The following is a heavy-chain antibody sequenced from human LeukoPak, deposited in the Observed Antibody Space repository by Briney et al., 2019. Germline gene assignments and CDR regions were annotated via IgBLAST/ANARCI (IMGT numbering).Heavy chain of an antibody. D-gene: IGHD6-13*01. CDR3: AKEREQQLVDY. J-gene: IGHJ4*02. V-gene: IGHV3-66*01. Sequence: GGSLRLSCAASGYTVSSNFMSWVRQAPGKGLEWVSVIYSGGMTYYADSVKGRFTISRDNSKNTLYLQMNSLRVEDMAVYYCAKEREQQLVDYWGQGTLVTVSS. CDR2: IYSGGMT. CDR1: GYTVSSNF.